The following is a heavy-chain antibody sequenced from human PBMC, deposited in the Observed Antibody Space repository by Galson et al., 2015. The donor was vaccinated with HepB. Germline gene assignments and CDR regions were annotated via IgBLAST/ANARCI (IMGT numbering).Heavy chain of an antibody. J-gene: IGHJ1*01. CDR1: GFTFDDYA. D-gene: IGHD2-2*01. CDR2: ITWNGDSI. Sequence: SLRLSCAASGFTFDDYAMHWVRQAPGKGLDWVAGITWNGDSIGYADSVKGRFTFSRDNAKNSLYLQMNSLRPEDTALYYCAASATAAPYWGQGTLVTVSS. CDR3: AASATAAPY. V-gene: IGHV3-9*01.